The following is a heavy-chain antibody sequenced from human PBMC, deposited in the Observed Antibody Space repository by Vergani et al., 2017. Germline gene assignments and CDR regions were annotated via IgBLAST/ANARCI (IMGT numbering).Heavy chain of an antibody. CDR1: GASIRSSNYY. CDR2: IYYSGST. V-gene: IGHV4-39*01. D-gene: IGHD6-19*01. CDR3: AIHSIMEWLVKFVWIVP. Sequence: QLQLQESGPGLVKPSATLSLTCSVSGASIRSSNYYWGWLRPRPGKGLDWIASIYYSGSTYYNPSLKSRVTISVDPSKNQFSLKLSSVTAADTVFYFGAIHSIMEWLVKFVWIVPWGRGIRLTV. J-gene: IGHJ5*02.